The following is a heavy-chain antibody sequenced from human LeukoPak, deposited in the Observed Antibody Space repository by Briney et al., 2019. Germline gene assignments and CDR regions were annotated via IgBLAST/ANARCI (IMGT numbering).Heavy chain of an antibody. CDR2: IFYCGST. V-gene: IGHV4-59*01. D-gene: IGHD1-1*01. CDR3: ARAHPATSDWNQRVGSWFER. Sequence: SETLSLTRTVSGGPISGYYWIWIPQPPGKGLEWIGYIFYCGSTNYNPSLKTRVTISLHTSKNQFSLSLTSVPSPHTPVYFCARAHPATSDWNQRVGSWFERWGEGELVTVSS. J-gene: IGHJ5*02. CDR1: GGPISGYY.